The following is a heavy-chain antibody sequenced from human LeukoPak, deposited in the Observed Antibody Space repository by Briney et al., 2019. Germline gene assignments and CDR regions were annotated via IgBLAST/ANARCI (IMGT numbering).Heavy chain of an antibody. V-gene: IGHV1-58*01. CDR1: GFTFTSSA. CDR3: AADYGDYAYNWFDP. CDR2: IVVGSGNT. D-gene: IGHD4-17*01. J-gene: IGHJ5*02. Sequence: ASVKVSCKAPGFTFTSSAVQWVRQARGQRLEWIGWIVVGSGNTNYAQKFQERVTITRDMSTSTAYMELSSLRSEDTAVYYCAADYGDYAYNWFDPWGQGTLVTVSS.